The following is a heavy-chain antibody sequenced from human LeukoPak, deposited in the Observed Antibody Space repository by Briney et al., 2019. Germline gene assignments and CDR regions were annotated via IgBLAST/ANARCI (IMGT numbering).Heavy chain of an antibody. Sequence: SETLSLTCTVSGGSISSSNYYWGWIRQPPGKGLEWIGTIYYSGTTYYNPSLESRVTTSEDTSKNQFSLTLRSVTAADTAVYYCARQISDYYYYYMDVWGKGTTVTVSS. D-gene: IGHD3-10*01. CDR1: GGSISSSNYY. J-gene: IGHJ6*03. CDR3: ARQISDYYYYYMDV. CDR2: IYYSGTT. V-gene: IGHV4-39*01.